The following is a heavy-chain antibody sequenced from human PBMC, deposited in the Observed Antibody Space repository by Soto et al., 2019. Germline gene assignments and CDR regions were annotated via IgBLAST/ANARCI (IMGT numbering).Heavy chain of an antibody. CDR1: GSGFISSG. V-gene: IGHV1-58*02. J-gene: IGHJ6*02. CDR2: IVVASGQT. Sequence: SVKVSCKASGSGFISSGIQWVRQAHGQRLEWIGWIVVASGQTNYAQNFRGRVAITRDTSTATAYIELTGLTSEDTAVYYCAKDLGPLRLLNYYFYGLDVWGQGTTVTVSS. D-gene: IGHD2-15*01. CDR3: AKDLGPLRLLNYYFYGLDV.